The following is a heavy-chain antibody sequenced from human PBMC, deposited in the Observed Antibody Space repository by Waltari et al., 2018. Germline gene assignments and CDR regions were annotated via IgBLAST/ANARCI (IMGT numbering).Heavy chain of an antibody. CDR3: ARGPTLRFLRY. CDR1: VGSFSGYY. J-gene: IGHJ4*02. D-gene: IGHD3-3*01. Sequence: QVQLQQWGAGLLKPSETLSLTCAVYVGSFSGYYWSWIRQPPGKGLEWIGEINHSGSTNYNPALKSRVTISVDTSKNQFSLKLSSVTAADTAVYYCARGPTLRFLRYWGQGTLVTVSS. CDR2: INHSGST. V-gene: IGHV4-34*01.